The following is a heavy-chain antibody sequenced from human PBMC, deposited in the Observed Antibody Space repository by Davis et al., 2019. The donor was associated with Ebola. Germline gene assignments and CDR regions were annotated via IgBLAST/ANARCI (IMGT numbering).Heavy chain of an antibody. CDR2: INHSGST. J-gene: IGHJ4*02. V-gene: IGHV4-34*01. CDR1: GGSFSGYY. D-gene: IGHD6-13*01. CDR3: ASSGPGYSRNAMSY. Sequence: PSETLSLTCAVYGGSFSGYYWSWIRQPPGKGLEWIGEINHSGSTNYNPSLKSRVTISVDTSKNQFSLKLSSVTAADTAVYYCASSGPGYSRNAMSYWGQGTLVTVSS.